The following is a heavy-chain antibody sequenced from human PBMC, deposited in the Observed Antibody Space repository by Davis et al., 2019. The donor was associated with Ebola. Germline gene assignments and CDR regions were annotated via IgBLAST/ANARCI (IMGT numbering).Heavy chain of an antibody. J-gene: IGHJ4*02. CDR2: ISHDGSDI. CDR1: GFTFSNFG. Sequence: PGGSLRLSCAASGFTFSNFGMHWVRQAPGKGLEWVGIISHDGSDIKYGDSVKGRFIISRDDSKNTLYLRLNSLTAEDTAVYYCARDSGSRDFDYWGQGTLVTVSS. V-gene: IGHV3-30*03. D-gene: IGHD1-26*01. CDR3: ARDSGSRDFDY.